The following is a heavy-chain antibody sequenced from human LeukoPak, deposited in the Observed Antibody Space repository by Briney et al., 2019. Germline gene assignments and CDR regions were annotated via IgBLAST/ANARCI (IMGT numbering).Heavy chain of an antibody. V-gene: IGHV3-23*01. Sequence: GGSLRLSCAASGFTVSSNYMSWVRQAPGKGLEWVSAISGSGGSTYYADSVKGRFTISRDNSKNTLYLQMNSLRAEDTAVYYCAKDRGGSSPHFDYWGQGTLVTVSS. J-gene: IGHJ4*02. CDR2: ISGSGGST. D-gene: IGHD1-26*01. CDR1: GFTVSSNY. CDR3: AKDRGGSSPHFDY.